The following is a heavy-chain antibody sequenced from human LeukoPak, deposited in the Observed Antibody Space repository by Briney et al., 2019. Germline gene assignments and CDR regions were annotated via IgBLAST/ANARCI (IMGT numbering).Heavy chain of an antibody. J-gene: IGHJ4*02. Sequence: PGGSLRLSCAASGFTFSSYSMNWVRQAPGKGLEWVSSISSSSSYIYYADSVKGRFTISRDNAKISLYLQMNSLRAEDTAVYYCARDFYHDSSGSSFDYWGQGTLVTVSS. CDR1: GFTFSSYS. D-gene: IGHD3-22*01. CDR2: ISSSSSYI. V-gene: IGHV3-21*01. CDR3: ARDFYHDSSGSSFDY.